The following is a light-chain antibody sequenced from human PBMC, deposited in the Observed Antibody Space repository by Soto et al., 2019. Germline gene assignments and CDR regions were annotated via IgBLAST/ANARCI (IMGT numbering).Light chain of an antibody. V-gene: IGKV1-39*01. CDR3: QQSYTMPVT. CDR1: QGIRND. J-gene: IGKJ5*01. CDR2: AAS. Sequence: QITPAPSSLASFVGHRVPLPCRASQGIRNDLGWYQQKPGKAPKLLIYAASSLQSGVPSRFSGSGSGTDFTLTISSLQPEDFATYYCQQSYTMPVTFGQGTRLEIK.